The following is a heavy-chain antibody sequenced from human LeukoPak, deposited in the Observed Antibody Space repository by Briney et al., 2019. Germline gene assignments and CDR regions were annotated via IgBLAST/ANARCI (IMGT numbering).Heavy chain of an antibody. CDR1: GFTFSSYA. CDR2: ISGSGGST. Sequence: PGGSLRLSCAASGFTFSSYAMHWVRQAPGKGLEWVSAISGSGGSTYYADSVKGRFTISRDNSKNTLYLQMNSLRAEDTAVYYCAKEAYYYDSSGYYAYFDYWGQGALVTVSS. D-gene: IGHD3-22*01. CDR3: AKEAYYYDSSGYYAYFDY. V-gene: IGHV3-23*01. J-gene: IGHJ4*02.